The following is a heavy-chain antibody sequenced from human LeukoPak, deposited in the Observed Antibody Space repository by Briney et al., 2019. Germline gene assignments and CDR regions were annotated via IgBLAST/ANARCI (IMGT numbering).Heavy chain of an antibody. J-gene: IGHJ3*02. V-gene: IGHV4-59*01. D-gene: IGHD1-26*01. CDR1: GGSISSYY. CDR2: IYYSGST. CDR3: ARYSGSYPHDAFDI. Sequence: SETLSLTCTVSGGSISSYYWSWIRQPPGKGLEWIGYIYYSGSTSYNPSPKSRVTISVDTSKNHFPLKLSSVTAADTAVYYCARYSGSYPHDAFDIWGQGTMVTVSS.